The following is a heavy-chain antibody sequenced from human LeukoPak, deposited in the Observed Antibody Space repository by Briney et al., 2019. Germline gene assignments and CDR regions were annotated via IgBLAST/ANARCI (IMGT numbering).Heavy chain of an antibody. D-gene: IGHD6-19*01. Sequence: PSETLSLTCTVSGGSISSYYWSWIRQPPGKGLEWIGYIYYSGSTYYNPSLKSRVTISVDTSKNQFSLKLSSVTAADTAVYYCARDRGSGWTGVFDYWAREPWSPSPQ. V-gene: IGHV4-59*12. CDR1: GGSISSYY. J-gene: IGHJ4*02. CDR2: IYYSGST. CDR3: ARDRGSGWTGVFDY.